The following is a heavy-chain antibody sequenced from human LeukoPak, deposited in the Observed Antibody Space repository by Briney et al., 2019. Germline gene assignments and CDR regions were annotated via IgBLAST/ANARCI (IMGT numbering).Heavy chain of an antibody. D-gene: IGHD1-26*01. CDR3: ARDLVDGVGAPGAY. CDR2: INTYNVNT. V-gene: IGHV1-18*01. Sequence: WINTYNVNTNYPQKLQGRVTITTDTSTSTAYMELWSLRSDDTAVFYCARDLVDGVGAPGAYWGQGALVTVSS. J-gene: IGHJ4*02.